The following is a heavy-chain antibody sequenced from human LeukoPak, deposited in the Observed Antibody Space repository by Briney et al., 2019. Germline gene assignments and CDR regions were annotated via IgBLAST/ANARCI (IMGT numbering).Heavy chain of an antibody. Sequence: SETLSLTCNVSGVSIKSYFWSWIRQSPGKGLEWIGDIYYSGSTSYNPSLKSRVTISVDTSKSQSSVELPSVPAPDTAIYYCARSTPATNRNYPPLFSFDSWGQGTLVTVSS. CDR1: GVSIKSYF. CDR3: ARSTPATNRNYPPLFSFDS. V-gene: IGHV4-59*01. D-gene: IGHD1-7*01. CDR2: IYYSGST. J-gene: IGHJ4*02.